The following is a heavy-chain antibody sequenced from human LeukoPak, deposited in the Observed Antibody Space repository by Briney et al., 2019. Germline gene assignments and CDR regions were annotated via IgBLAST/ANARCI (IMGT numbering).Heavy chain of an antibody. J-gene: IGHJ4*02. Sequence: GGSLRLSCAASGFXFSSYGMHWVRQAPGKGLEWVAFISYDGSNKYYADSVKGRFTISRDNSKNTLYLQMNSLRAEDTAVYYCAKDVYYGSGSYSYYFDYWGQGTLVTVSP. CDR1: GFXFSSYG. CDR2: ISYDGSNK. CDR3: AKDVYYGSGSYSYYFDY. D-gene: IGHD3-10*01. V-gene: IGHV3-30*18.